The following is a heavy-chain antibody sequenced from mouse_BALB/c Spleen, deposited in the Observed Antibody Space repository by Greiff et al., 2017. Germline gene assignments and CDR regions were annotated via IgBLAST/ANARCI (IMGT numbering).Heavy chain of an antibody. D-gene: IGHD2-1*01. CDR3: ARGRNYGNLAY. CDR1: GYTFTSYW. CDR2: INPSTGYT. Sequence: VQLQQSGAELAKPGASVKMSCKASGYTFTSYWMHWVKQRPGQGLEWIGYINPSTGYTEYNQKFKDKATLTADKSSSTAYMQLSSLTSEDSAVYYCARGRNYGNLAYWGQGTLVTVSA. V-gene: IGHV1-7*01. J-gene: IGHJ3*01.